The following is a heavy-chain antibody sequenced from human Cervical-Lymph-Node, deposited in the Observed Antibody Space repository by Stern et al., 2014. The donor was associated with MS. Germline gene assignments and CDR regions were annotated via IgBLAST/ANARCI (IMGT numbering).Heavy chain of an antibody. D-gene: IGHD4/OR15-4a*01. CDR3: ARGIGAAMVPYYFDY. CDR2: ICADGGNK. V-gene: IGHV3-33*01. Sequence: QVQLVQSGGGVVQPGRSLRLSCAASGFTFSSYAMHWVRQAPGKGLEWVAAICADGGNKYYADSGKGRFTISRDNSKNTLYLQMNSLRAEDTAVYYCARGIGAAMVPYYFDYWGQGTLVTVSS. CDR1: GFTFSSYA. J-gene: IGHJ4*02.